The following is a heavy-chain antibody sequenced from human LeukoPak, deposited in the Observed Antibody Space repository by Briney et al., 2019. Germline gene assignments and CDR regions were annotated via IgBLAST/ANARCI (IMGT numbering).Heavy chain of an antibody. J-gene: IGHJ4*02. V-gene: IGHV3-30*02. CDR3: AREAYISEPHSLVYFDY. CDR2: IRYDGSEQ. D-gene: IGHD1-14*01. CDR1: AFTFSNYG. Sequence: GGSLRLSCAASAFTFSNYGMHWVRQAPVKGLEWVAFIRYDGSEQYYADSVKGRFTISRDSSKNTLYLQMNSLRGEDTAVYYCAREAYISEPHSLVYFDYWGQGTLVSVSS.